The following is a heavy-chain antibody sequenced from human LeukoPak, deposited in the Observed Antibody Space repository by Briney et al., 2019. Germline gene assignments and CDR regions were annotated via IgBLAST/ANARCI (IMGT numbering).Heavy chain of an antibody. CDR1: GFNFRSYS. V-gene: IGHV3-48*01. Sequence: GGSLRLSCAASGFNFRSYSMNWVRQAPGKGLEWVSYISSSNSTIYYADSVKGRFTISRDNSKNTLYLQMNSLRAEDTAVYYCARGRGAFDYWGQGTLVTVSS. D-gene: IGHD3-10*01. CDR2: ISSSNSTI. J-gene: IGHJ4*02. CDR3: ARGRGAFDY.